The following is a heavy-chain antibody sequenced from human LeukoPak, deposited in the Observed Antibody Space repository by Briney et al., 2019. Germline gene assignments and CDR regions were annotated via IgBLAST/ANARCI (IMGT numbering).Heavy chain of an antibody. J-gene: IGHJ3*02. CDR1: GYTFTSYD. CDR3: ARGLHSSGGGAFDI. CDR2: MNPNSGNT. D-gene: IGHD6-19*01. V-gene: IGHV1-8*03. Sequence: ASVKVSCKASGYTFTSYDINWVRQATGPGLEWMGWMNPNSGNTGYAQKFQGRVTITRNTSISTAYMELSSLRSEDTAVYYCARGLHSSGGGAFDIWGQGTMVTVSS.